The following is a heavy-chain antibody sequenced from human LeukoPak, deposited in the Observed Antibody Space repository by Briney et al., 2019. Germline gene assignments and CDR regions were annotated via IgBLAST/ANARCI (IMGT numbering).Heavy chain of an antibody. CDR3: ARFSIIAAASFDY. V-gene: IGHV4-30-4*01. J-gene: IGHJ4*02. CDR2: IYYSGST. CDR1: GGSISSGDYY. D-gene: IGHD6-13*01. Sequence: PSETVSLTCTVSGGSISSGDYYWSWIRQPPGKGLEWIGYIYYSGSTYYNPSLKSRVTISVDTSKNQFSLKLSSVTAADTAVYYCARFSIIAAASFDYWGQGTLVTVSS.